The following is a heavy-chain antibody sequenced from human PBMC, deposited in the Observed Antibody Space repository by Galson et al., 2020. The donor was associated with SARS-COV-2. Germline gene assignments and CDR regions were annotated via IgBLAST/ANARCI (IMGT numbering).Heavy chain of an antibody. CDR2: IYYTGNT. CDR3: ARLPYTTPGLPVSGGTYYFDY. J-gene: IGHJ4*02. CDR1: GGSISSSSFY. V-gene: IGHV4-39*01. Sequence: SETLSLTCSVSGGSISSSSFYWGWIRQPPGHGLEWIGSIYYTGNTYYSPSLRSRLTISVDTSKNQFSLNLNSVTAADTAVYYCARLPYTTPGLPVSGGTYYFDYWGQGTLVTVSS. D-gene: IGHD3-3*01.